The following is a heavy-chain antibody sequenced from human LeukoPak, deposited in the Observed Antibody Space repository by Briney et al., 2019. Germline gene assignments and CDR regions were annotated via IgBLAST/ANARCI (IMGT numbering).Heavy chain of an antibody. Sequence: ESGPALVKPTQTLTLTCTFSGFSLSTSGMCVSWIRQPPGKALEWLARIDWDNDKYYTTSLKTRLIISKDTSKNQVVLTMTNMDPVDTATYYCARTSNLRVSVTRSSYYFDYWGQGILVTVSS. CDR1: GFSLSTSGMC. CDR2: IDWDNDK. D-gene: IGHD4-17*01. CDR3: ARTSNLRVSVTRSSYYFDY. V-gene: IGHV2-70*11. J-gene: IGHJ4*02.